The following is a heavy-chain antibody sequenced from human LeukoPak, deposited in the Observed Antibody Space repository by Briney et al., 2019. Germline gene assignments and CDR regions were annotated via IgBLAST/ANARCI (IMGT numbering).Heavy chain of an antibody. Sequence: GGSLRLSCAASGFTFSSYAMHWVRQAPGKGLEWVAVISYDGSNKYYADSVKGRFTISRDNSKNTLYLQMNSLRAEDTAMYYCAAQHIVVVPAAFDYWGQGTLVTVSS. CDR3: AAQHIVVVPAAFDY. J-gene: IGHJ4*02. D-gene: IGHD2-2*01. CDR2: ISYDGSNK. CDR1: GFTFSSYA. V-gene: IGHV3-30-3*01.